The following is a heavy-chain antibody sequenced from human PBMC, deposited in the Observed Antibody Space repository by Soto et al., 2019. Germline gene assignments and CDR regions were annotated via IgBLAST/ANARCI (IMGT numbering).Heavy chain of an antibody. CDR3: ARRGGGVVLAATTPFDY. J-gene: IGHJ4*02. CDR2: IYHSGST. D-gene: IGHD2-15*01. Sequence: QVPLQESGPRLVRPSGTLSLTCTVSSGSITSANWWSWVRQPPGRGLEWIGEIYHSGSTNYNLSLRGRVTLSVDKSKNQFSLSLSSVTAADPAMYYCARRGGGVVLAATTPFDYWGQGTLVTVSS. V-gene: IGHV4-4*02. CDR1: SGSITSANW.